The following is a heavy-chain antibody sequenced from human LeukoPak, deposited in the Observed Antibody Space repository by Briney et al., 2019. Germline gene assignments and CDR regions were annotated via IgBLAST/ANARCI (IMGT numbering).Heavy chain of an antibody. CDR2: IIPIFGTA. CDR1: GYTFTSYD. Sequence: ASVKVSCKASGYTFTSYDVNWVRQATGQGLEWMGGIIPIFGTANYAQKFQGRVTITAGKSTSTAYMELSSLRSQDTAVYYCARDEGAKIAFAIWGQGTMVTVSS. V-gene: IGHV1-69*06. J-gene: IGHJ3*02. CDR3: ARDEGAKIAFAI. D-gene: IGHD1-26*01.